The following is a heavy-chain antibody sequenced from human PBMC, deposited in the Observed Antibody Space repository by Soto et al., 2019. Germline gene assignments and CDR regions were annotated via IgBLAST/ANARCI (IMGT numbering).Heavy chain of an antibody. D-gene: IGHD6-19*01. CDR3: ARRHLAVAVSPWFDP. Sequence: QVTLKESGPVLVKPTETLTLRCTVSGLSITDSEMGVSWIRQPPGQPLAWLAHIDSSGEKSYRTFLKSRLAISKDTAKSQVLLTMTNMDPADTTTYYCARRHLAVAVSPWFDPWGQGIPVTVSS. V-gene: IGHV2-26*01. CDR2: IDSSGEK. CDR1: GLSITDSEMG. J-gene: IGHJ5*02.